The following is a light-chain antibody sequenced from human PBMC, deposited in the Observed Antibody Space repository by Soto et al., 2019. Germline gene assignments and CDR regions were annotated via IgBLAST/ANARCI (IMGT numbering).Light chain of an antibody. Sequence: QSVLTQPASVSGSPGQSITISCTGTSSDIGTYNLVSWYQQHPGKAPKLMIFDGTRRPSGVSNRFSGSKSGNTASLTISGLQAEDEADYYCWSYAGSSTLVFGGGTKLTVL. CDR2: DGT. CDR1: SSDIGTYNL. J-gene: IGLJ2*01. CDR3: WSYAGSSTLV. V-gene: IGLV2-23*01.